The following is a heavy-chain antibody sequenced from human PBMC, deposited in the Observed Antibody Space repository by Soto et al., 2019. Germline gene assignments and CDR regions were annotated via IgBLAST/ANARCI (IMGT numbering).Heavy chain of an antibody. D-gene: IGHD3-16*01. Sequence: QVRLVQSAAEGKKPGASVKVSCKASGYTFIRYGITWVRQAPGQGLEWMGWISAYNDYTNYAQKLPGRVTMTTDTSTSTVYMELRSVRSDDTAVYYCARGGYYDKVWGKMNYYGLDVWGQGTTVTVSS. CDR1: GYTFIRYG. CDR2: ISAYNDYT. V-gene: IGHV1-18*01. CDR3: ARGGYYDKVWGKMNYYGLDV. J-gene: IGHJ6*02.